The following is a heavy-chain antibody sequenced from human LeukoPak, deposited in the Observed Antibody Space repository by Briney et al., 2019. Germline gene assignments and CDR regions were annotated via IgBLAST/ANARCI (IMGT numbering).Heavy chain of an antibody. J-gene: IGHJ4*02. CDR3: AKDVRGGDAAVEPINY. CDR1: GVTFRKYA. Sequence: GGSLRLSCAASGVTFRKYAMSWVRQAPGKGLEWVSTINDRGSRTFYADSAKGRFTISRDNSRNTLYLQMNGLRAEDTAIYYCAKDVRGGDAAVEPINYWGQGTLVTVSS. CDR2: INDRGSRT. V-gene: IGHV3-23*01. D-gene: IGHD6-13*01.